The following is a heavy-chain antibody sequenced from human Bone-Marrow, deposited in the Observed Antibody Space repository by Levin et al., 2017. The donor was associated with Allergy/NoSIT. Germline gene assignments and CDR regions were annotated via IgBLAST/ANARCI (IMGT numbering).Heavy chain of an antibody. CDR1: GFTFSSYG. J-gene: IGHJ4*02. CDR2: ISYDGMNK. D-gene: IGHD3-10*01. Sequence: SCAATGFTFSSYGIHWVRQAPGKGLEWVALISYDGMNKHYADSVTGRFTISRDNSKNTMYLEMNSLRAEDTAVYYCTKEQMVRGKMYYFDYWGQGTVVTVSS. CDR3: TKEQMVRGKMYYFDY. V-gene: IGHV3-30*18.